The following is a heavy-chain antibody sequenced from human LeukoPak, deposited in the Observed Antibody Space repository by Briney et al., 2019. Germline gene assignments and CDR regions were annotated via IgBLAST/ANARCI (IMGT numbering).Heavy chain of an antibody. Sequence: GGSLRLSCAASGFTFSDYYMSWIRQAPGKGLEWVSYISSSSSTIYYADSVKGRFTISRDNAKNSLYLQMNSLRAEDTAVYYCARVHPYYDSSGYYYGFDYWGQGTLVTVSS. V-gene: IGHV3-11*04. J-gene: IGHJ4*02. CDR1: GFTFSDYY. D-gene: IGHD3-22*01. CDR2: ISSSSSTI. CDR3: ARVHPYYDSSGYYYGFDY.